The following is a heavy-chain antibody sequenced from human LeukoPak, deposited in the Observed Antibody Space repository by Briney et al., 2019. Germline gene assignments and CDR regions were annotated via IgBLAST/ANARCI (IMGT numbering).Heavy chain of an antibody. V-gene: IGHV4-59*08. CDR1: GGSISSYY. Sequence: SETLSLTCTVSGGSISSYYWSWIRQPPGKGLEWIGYIYYSGSTNYNPSLKSRVTISVDTSKNQFSLKLSSVTAADTAVYYCARRRMYSSGWYGGNYYGMDVWGQGTTVTVSS. D-gene: IGHD6-19*01. CDR2: IYYSGST. J-gene: IGHJ6*02. CDR3: ARRRMYSSGWYGGNYYGMDV.